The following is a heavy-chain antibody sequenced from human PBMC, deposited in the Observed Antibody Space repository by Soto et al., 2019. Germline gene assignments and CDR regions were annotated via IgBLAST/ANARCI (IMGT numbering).Heavy chain of an antibody. D-gene: IGHD3-22*01. CDR3: TRDRGRTYNDGRGYYYSAY. CDR1: GGTFSSYA. Sequence: QVHLVQSGAEVKKPGSSVKVSCKASGGTFSSYAISWVRQAPGQGLEWMGGFIPIFGTTNDAQKFQGRVTITADESTSTAYMELRSLRSEDTAVYYCTRDRGRTYNDGRGYYYSAYWGQGTLVTVSS. V-gene: IGHV1-69*01. CDR2: FIPIFGTT. J-gene: IGHJ4*02.